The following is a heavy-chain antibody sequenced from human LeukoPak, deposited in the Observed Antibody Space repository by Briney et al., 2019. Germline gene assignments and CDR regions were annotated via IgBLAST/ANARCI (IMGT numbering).Heavy chain of an antibody. V-gene: IGHV1-18*01. Sequence: ASVKVSCKASGYTFTSYGISWVRQAPGQGLEWMGWISAYNGNTNYAQKLQGRVTMTTDTSTSTAYMELRSLRSDDTAVYYCAGIWASDDAFDIWGQGTMVTDSS. CDR3: AGIWASDDAFDI. CDR2: ISAYNGNT. D-gene: IGHD2-15*01. J-gene: IGHJ3*02. CDR1: GYTFTSYG.